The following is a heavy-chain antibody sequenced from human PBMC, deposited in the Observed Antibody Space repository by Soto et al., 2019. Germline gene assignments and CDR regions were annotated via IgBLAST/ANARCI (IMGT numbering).Heavy chain of an antibody. V-gene: IGHV1-18*01. D-gene: IGHD2-21*02. Sequence: ASVKVSCKASGYTFTNYDINWVRQAPGQGLEWMGWISTYTGNTNYAQKLQGRVTMTTDTSTSTAYMELRSLRSDDTAVYYCARGGHIAVVTASFDYWGQGTLVTVSS. J-gene: IGHJ4*02. CDR3: ARGGHIAVVTASFDY. CDR1: GYTFTNYD. CDR2: ISTYTGNT.